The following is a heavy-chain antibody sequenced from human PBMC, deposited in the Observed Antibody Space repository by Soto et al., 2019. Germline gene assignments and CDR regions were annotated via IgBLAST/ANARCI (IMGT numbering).Heavy chain of an antibody. J-gene: IGHJ3*02. CDR2: MYYSGST. CDR1: GGSISSYY. D-gene: IGHD3-22*01. CDR3: ASTPYDSSGYGANDAFDI. V-gene: IGHV4-59*08. Sequence: PSETLSLTCTVSGGSISSYYWSWIRQPPGKGLEWIGYMYYSGSTNYNPSLKSRVTISVDTSKNQFSLKLSSVTAADTAVYYCASTPYDSSGYGANDAFDIWGQGTMVTV.